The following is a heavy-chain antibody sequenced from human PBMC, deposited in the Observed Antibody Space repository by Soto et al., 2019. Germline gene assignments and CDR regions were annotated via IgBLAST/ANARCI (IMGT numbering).Heavy chain of an antibody. D-gene: IGHD3-22*01. J-gene: IGHJ3*02. V-gene: IGHV3-30-3*01. Sequence: QVQLVESGGGVVQPGRSLRLSCAASGFTFSSYAMHWVRQAPGKGLEWVAVISYDGSNKYYADSVKGRFTISRDNSKNTLYLQMNSLRAEDTAVYYCAREYYYDSSGYPRAFDIWGQGTMVTVSS. CDR2: ISYDGSNK. CDR1: GFTFSSYA. CDR3: AREYYYDSSGYPRAFDI.